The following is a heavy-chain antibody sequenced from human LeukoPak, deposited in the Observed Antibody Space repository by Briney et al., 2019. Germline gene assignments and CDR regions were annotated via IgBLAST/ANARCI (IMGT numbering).Heavy chain of an antibody. Sequence: SETLSLTCTVSGGSISSSSYYWGWIRQPPGKGLEWIGSIYYSGSTYYNPSLKSRVTISVDTSKNQFSLKLSSVTAADTAVYYCARGSRQLASFYYYYYMDVWGKGTTVTVSS. V-gene: IGHV4-39*01. CDR1: GGSISSSSYY. CDR2: IYYSGST. CDR3: ARGSRQLASFYYYYYMDV. J-gene: IGHJ6*03. D-gene: IGHD6-6*01.